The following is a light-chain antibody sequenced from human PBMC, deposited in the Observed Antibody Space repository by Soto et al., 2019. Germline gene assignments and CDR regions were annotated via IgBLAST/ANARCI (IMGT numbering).Light chain of an antibody. CDR3: QQSDT. V-gene: IGKV3-20*01. CDR2: GTS. CDR1: QTVSSRY. Sequence: EIVLTQSPGSLSLSPGERATLSCRASQTVSSRYLAWYQQKPGQAPRLLLYGTSSRATGIPDRFRGSGSGTDFTLTITSLEPDDFAVYFCQQSDTFGQGTRLEIK. J-gene: IGKJ5*01.